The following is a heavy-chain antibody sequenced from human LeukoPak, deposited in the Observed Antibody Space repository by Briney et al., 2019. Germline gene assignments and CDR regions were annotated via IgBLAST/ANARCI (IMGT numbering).Heavy chain of an antibody. CDR2: IYYSGST. J-gene: IGHJ4*02. CDR1: GGSISSSSYY. CDR3: ARGARGGFDY. D-gene: IGHD3-16*01. Sequence: SETLSLTCTVSGGSISSSSYYWGWIRQPPGKGLEWIGSIYYSGSTYYNPSLKSRVTISVDTSKNQFSLKLSSVTAADTAVYYCARGARGGFDYWGQGTLVTVSS. V-gene: IGHV4-39*07.